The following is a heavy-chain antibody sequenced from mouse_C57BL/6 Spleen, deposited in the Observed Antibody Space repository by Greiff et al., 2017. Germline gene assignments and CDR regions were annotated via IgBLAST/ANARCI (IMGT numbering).Heavy chain of an antibody. CDR3: VPSTGSFDY. Sequence: VQLQQSGAELARPGASVKMSCKASGYTFTSYTMHWVKQRPGQGLEWIGNINPSSGYTKYNQKFKDKATLTADKSSSTAYMQLSSLTSEDSAVYYCVPSTGSFDYWGQGTTLTVSS. V-gene: IGHV1-4*01. CDR2: INPSSGYT. D-gene: IGHD4-1*02. J-gene: IGHJ2*01. CDR1: GYTFTSYT.